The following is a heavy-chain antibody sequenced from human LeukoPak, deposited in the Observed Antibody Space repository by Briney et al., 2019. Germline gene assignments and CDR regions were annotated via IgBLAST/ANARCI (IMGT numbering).Heavy chain of an antibody. CDR1: GFTFSSYW. D-gene: IGHD6-13*01. CDR3: AKDLGSSWAHSWFDP. CDR2: IKQDGSEK. J-gene: IGHJ5*02. Sequence: GGSLRLSCAASGFTFSSYWMSWVRQAPGKGLEWVANIKQDGSEKYYVDSVKGRFTISRDNAKNSLYLQMNSLRAEDTAVYYCAKDLGSSWAHSWFDPWGQGTLVTVSS. V-gene: IGHV3-7*01.